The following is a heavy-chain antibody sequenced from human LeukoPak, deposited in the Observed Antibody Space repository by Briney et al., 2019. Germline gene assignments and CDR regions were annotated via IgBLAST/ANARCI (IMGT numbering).Heavy chain of an antibody. J-gene: IGHJ4*02. D-gene: IGHD6-6*01. V-gene: IGHV3-53*01. Sequence: PGGSLRLSCAASGFTVSSNYMSWVRQAPGKGLEWVSVIYSGGSTYYADSVKGRFTISRDNSKNTLYLQMNSLRAEDTAVYYCAKDKSSSSSLDYWGQGTLVTVCS. CDR3: AKDKSSSSSLDY. CDR2: IYSGGST. CDR1: GFTVSSNY.